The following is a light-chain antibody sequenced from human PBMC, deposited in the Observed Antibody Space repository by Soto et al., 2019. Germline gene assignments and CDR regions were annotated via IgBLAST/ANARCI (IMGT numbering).Light chain of an antibody. J-gene: IGKJ1*01. V-gene: IGKV3-20*01. CDR3: QQYGSSGT. CDR2: GAS. Sequence: EIVMAQSPATLSVSPGERASLSCRASQSVSGCLAWYQQKPGQAPRLLIYGASNRATGIPDRFSGSGSGTDFTLTISRLEPEDFAVYYCQQYGSSGTFGQGTKVDI. CDR1: QSVSGC.